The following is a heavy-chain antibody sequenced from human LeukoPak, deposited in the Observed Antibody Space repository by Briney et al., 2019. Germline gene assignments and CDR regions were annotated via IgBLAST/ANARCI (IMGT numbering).Heavy chain of an antibody. CDR1: GFTLSSYS. V-gene: IGHV3-48*04. CDR3: ARGSLGRGDYAGY. J-gene: IGHJ4*02. Sequence: PGGSLRLSCAASGFTLSSYSMNWVRQAPGKGLEWVSYISSSSSGTIFYADSVKGRFTISRDNAKNSLYLQMNSLRAEDTAVYYCARGSLGRGDYAGYWGQGALVTVSS. CDR2: ISSSSSGTI. D-gene: IGHD4-17*01.